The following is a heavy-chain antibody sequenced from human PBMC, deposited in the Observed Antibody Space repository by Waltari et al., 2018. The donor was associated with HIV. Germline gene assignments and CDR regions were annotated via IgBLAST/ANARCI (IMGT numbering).Heavy chain of an antibody. CDR1: GGSLDTHF. CDR2: IYDSVTY. V-gene: IGHV4-59*11. Sequence: QLQLQESGPRLVKPSETLSLTCTLSGGSLDTHFLTRLRQAPGKELEWIGYIYDSVTYKYNPSLKTRVTMSLSTSKSRFSLRLKSVTAADTAMYYCARGSLHYYVVSGYYPDAFDVWGRGTMVVVSS. D-gene: IGHD3-22*01. CDR3: ARGSLHYYVVSGYYPDAFDV. J-gene: IGHJ3*01.